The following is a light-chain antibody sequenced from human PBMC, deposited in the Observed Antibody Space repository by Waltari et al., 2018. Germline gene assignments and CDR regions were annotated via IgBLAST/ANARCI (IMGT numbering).Light chain of an antibody. Sequence: EIVLTQSPGTLSLSPGERATLACRASQSVGRSLAWYQQKPGQAPRLLIYDASRRATGIPDRFIGSGSGTDFSLTISRLEPEDFAVYYCQHYVRLPATFGQGTKVEI. CDR1: QSVGRS. CDR3: QHYVRLPAT. V-gene: IGKV3-20*01. CDR2: DAS. J-gene: IGKJ1*01.